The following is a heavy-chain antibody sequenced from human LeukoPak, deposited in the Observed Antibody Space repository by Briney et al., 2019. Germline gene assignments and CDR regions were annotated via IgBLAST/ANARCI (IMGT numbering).Heavy chain of an antibody. J-gene: IGHJ6*02. V-gene: IGHV1-8*01. CDR1: GYTFTSYD. Sequence: ASVKVSCKASGYTFTSYDINWVRQATGQGLEWMGWMNPNSGNTGYAQKFQGRVTMTRNTSISTAYMELRSLRSDDTAVYYCARVPGPGTANYYYGMDVWGQGTTVTVSS. CDR2: MNPNSGNT. D-gene: IGHD5-18*01. CDR3: ARVPGPGTANYYYGMDV.